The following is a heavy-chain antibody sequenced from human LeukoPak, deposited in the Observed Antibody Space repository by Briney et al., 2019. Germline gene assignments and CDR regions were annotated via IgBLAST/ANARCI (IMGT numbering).Heavy chain of an antibody. CDR3: ARDFWTGTIRWFHP. CDR1: GCIVTSCG. J-gene: IGHJ5*02. CDR2: ISAYNGNT. V-gene: IGHV1-18*01. D-gene: IGHD3/OR15-3a*01. Sequence: AAVKGPCKAAGCIVTSCGTRWVRQQPGKGREGMGWISAYNGNTNYAQNLQGRVTMTTDTSTSTAYMELRTLRSDDTAVYYCARDFWTGTIRWFHPWGQGTLVTVSS.